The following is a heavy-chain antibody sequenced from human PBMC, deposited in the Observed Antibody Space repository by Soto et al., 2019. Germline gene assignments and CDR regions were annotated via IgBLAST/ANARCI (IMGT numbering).Heavy chain of an antibody. CDR1: GGSFSGYY. CDR2: INHSGST. V-gene: IGHV4-34*01. CDR3: AREGRIAASAFDI. Sequence: PSETLSLTCAVYGGSFSGYYWSWIRQPPGKGLEWIGEINHSGSTNYNPSLKSRVTISVDTSKNQFSLKLSSVTAADTAVYYCAREGRIAASAFDIRGQATMVTVSS. D-gene: IGHD6-25*01. J-gene: IGHJ3*02.